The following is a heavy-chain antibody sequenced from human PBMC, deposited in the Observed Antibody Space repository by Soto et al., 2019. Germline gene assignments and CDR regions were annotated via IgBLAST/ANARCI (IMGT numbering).Heavy chain of an antibody. CDR2: IDPSDSYT. Sequence: GESLKISCKGSGYSFTSYWISWVRQMPGKGLEWMGRIDPSDSYTNYSPSFQGHVTISADKSISTAYLQWSSLKASDTAMYYCASTHYCSGGSCYPLHYDYYGMDVWGQGTTVTVSS. V-gene: IGHV5-10-1*01. D-gene: IGHD2-15*01. J-gene: IGHJ6*02. CDR1: GYSFTSYW. CDR3: ASTHYCSGGSCYPLHYDYYGMDV.